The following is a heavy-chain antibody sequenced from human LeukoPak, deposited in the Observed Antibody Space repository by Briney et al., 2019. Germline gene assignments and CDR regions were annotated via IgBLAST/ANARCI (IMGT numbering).Heavy chain of an antibody. V-gene: IGHV4-39*07. Sequence: SETLSLTCSVSGGSISISSHNWGWIRQSPGKGLEWIASISYSGSTYYNPSLKRRVTISLDTSTKQFSLKLSSVTAADTAVYYCARGDTVAARPGRFDSWGQGTLVTVSS. CDR1: GGSISISSHN. J-gene: IGHJ4*02. CDR2: ISYSGST. D-gene: IGHD6-6*01. CDR3: ARGDTVAARPGRFDS.